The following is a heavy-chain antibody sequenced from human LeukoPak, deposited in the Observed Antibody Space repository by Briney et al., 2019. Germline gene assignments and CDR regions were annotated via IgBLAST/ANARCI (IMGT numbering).Heavy chain of an antibody. CDR3: ARGQSLRYFDWLSPNAYYYYYGMDV. Sequence: GASVKVSCKASGYTFTSYDINWVRQATGQGLEWMGWMNPNSGNTGYAQKFQGRVTMTRNTSISTAYMELSSLRSEDMAVYYCARGQSLRYFDWLSPNAYYYYYGMDVWGQGTTAAVSS. CDR1: GYTFTSYD. D-gene: IGHD3-9*01. CDR2: MNPNSGNT. J-gene: IGHJ6*02. V-gene: IGHV1-8*01.